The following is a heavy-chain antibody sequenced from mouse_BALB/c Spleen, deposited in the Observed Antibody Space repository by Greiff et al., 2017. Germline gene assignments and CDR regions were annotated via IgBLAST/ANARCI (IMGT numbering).Heavy chain of an antibody. D-gene: IGHD2-14*01. CDR3: ARQGYYRDSYFDY. CDR2: ISSGGSYT. J-gene: IGHJ2*01. Sequence: EVQLVESGGDLVKPGGSLKLSCAASGFTFSSYGMSWVRQTPDKRLEWVATISSGGSYTYYPDSVKGRCTISRDNAKNTLYLQMSSLKSEDTAMYYCARQGYYRDSYFDYWGQGTTLTVSS. CDR1: GFTFSSYG. V-gene: IGHV5-6*01.